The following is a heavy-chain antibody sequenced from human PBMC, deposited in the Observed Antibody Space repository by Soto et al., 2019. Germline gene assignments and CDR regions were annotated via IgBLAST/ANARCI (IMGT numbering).Heavy chain of an antibody. V-gene: IGHV3-23*01. CDR2: SRPGGDDATT. CDR3: AKKANSGPGSQYFDS. J-gene: IGHJ4*02. CDR1: GFAFSSYS. Sequence: PWGPRRLSCAASGFAFSSYSMSWVRQDSGTRLEWVSGSRPGGDDATTHYADSVKGRLTISRDNSKTMMFLQLNSLRDEDTAISYCAKKANSGPGSQYFDSWGQGT. D-gene: IGHD3-10*01.